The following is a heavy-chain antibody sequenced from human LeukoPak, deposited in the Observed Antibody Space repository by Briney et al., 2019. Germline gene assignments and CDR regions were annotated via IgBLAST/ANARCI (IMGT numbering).Heavy chain of an antibody. CDR2: INHSGGST. Sequence: ASVKVSCKASGYTFTSYYMHWVRQAPGQGLGWGGIINHSGGSTSYAQKFQGRVTMTRDMSTSTVYMELSSLRSEDTAVYYCARESGGNSIFDYWGQGTLVTVSS. CDR3: ARESGGNSIFDY. J-gene: IGHJ4*02. CDR1: GYTFTSYY. V-gene: IGHV1-46*01. D-gene: IGHD4-23*01.